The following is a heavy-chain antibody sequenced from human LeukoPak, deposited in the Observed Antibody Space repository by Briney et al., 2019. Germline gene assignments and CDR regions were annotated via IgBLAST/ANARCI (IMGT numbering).Heavy chain of an antibody. Sequence: GGSLRLSCAASGFTFSSYGMSWVRQAPGKGVEWVSAISGSGGSTYYADSVKGRFTISRDNSKNTLYLQMNSLRAEDTAVYYCAKDCDFWSGPTDAFDIWGQGTMVTVSS. CDR1: GFTFSSYG. J-gene: IGHJ3*02. CDR3: AKDCDFWSGPTDAFDI. D-gene: IGHD3-3*01. CDR2: ISGSGGST. V-gene: IGHV3-23*01.